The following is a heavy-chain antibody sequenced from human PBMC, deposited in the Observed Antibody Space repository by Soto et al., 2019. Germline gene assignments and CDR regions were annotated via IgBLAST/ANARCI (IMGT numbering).Heavy chain of an antibody. V-gene: IGHV4-59*08. CDR3: ARSTWGYAFDI. CDR2: IYYSGST. D-gene: IGHD3-16*01. Sequence: PSETLSLTCTVSGGYINSHYWTWIRQPPGKGLEWIGYIYYSGSTNYNPSLKSRVTILTDKSKSHFSLRLTSLTAADTAVYYCARSTWGYAFDIWGQGAVVTV. CDR1: GGYINSHY. J-gene: IGHJ3*02.